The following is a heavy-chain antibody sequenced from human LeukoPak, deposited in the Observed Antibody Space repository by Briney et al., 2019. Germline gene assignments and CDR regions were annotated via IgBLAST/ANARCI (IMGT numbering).Heavy chain of an antibody. CDR2: IYTSGST. CDR1: GGSISSGSYY. D-gene: IGHD6-6*01. J-gene: IGHJ6*03. Sequence: PSETLSLTCTVPGGSISSGSYYWSWIRQPAGKGLEWIGRIYTSGSTNYNPSLKSRVTISVDTSKNQFSLKLSSLTAADTAVYYCARQAPYRSYYYYYMDVWGKGTTDTVSS. V-gene: IGHV4-61*02. CDR3: ARQAPYRSYYYYYMDV.